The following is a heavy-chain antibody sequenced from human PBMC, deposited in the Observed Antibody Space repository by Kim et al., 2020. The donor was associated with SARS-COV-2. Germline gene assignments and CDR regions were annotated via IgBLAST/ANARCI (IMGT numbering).Heavy chain of an antibody. CDR3: ARDPYDFWSGYYTDNAFDI. CDR2: IWYDGSNK. V-gene: IGHV3-33*01. D-gene: IGHD3-3*01. J-gene: IGHJ3*02. CDR1: GFTFSSYG. Sequence: GGSLRLSCAASGFTFSSYGMHWVRQAPGKGLEWVAVIWYDGSNKYYADSVKGRFTISRDNSKNTLYLQMNSLRAEDTAVYYCARDPYDFWSGYYTDNAFDIWGQGTMVTVSS.